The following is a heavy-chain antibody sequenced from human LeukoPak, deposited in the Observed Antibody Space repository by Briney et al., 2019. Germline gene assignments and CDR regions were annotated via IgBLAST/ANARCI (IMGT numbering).Heavy chain of an antibody. Sequence: SETLSLTCTVSGGSISSSSYYWGWIRQPPGKGLEWIGSIYYSGSTYYNPSLKSRVTISVDTSKNQFSLKLSSVTAADTAVYYCARVYYYDSSGYIHAFDIWGQGTMVTVSS. D-gene: IGHD3-22*01. J-gene: IGHJ3*02. V-gene: IGHV4-39*07. CDR1: GGSISSSSYY. CDR2: IYYSGST. CDR3: ARVYYYDSSGYIHAFDI.